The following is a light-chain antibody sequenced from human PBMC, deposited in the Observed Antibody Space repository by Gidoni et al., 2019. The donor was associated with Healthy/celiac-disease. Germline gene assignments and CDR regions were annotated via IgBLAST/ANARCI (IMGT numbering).Light chain of an antibody. V-gene: IGLV2-14*01. J-gene: IGLJ2*01. CDR2: DVS. CDR1: SSDVGDYNY. Sequence: QSALTQPASVSGSPGLPITISCTGTSSDVGDYNYVSWYQQHPGKAPKLMIYDVSNRPSGVSNRFSGSKSGNTASLTISGLQAEDEADYYCSSYTSSSTLIFGGGTKLTVL. CDR3: SSYTSSSTLI.